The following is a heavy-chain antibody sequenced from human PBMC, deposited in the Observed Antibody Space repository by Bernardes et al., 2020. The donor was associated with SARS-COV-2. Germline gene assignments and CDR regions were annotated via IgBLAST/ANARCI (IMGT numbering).Heavy chain of an antibody. CDR1: GNSITSSHC. CDR3: ASTPVCASYGFTKGFVY. D-gene: IGHD3-10*01. J-gene: IGHJ4*02. Sequence: SETLSLTCNVSGNSITSSHCSAWIRQPPGKVLEWIVYIHHTGNTHQNPSLNSQLSMSVDTSKNQFSLLLTSVSDLDAAIYYCASTPVCASYGFTKGFVYWGQGTLVAVS. V-gene: IGHV4-28*01. CDR2: IHHTGNT.